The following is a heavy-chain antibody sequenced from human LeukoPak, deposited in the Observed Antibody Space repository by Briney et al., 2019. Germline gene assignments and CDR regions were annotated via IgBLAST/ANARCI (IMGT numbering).Heavy chain of an antibody. J-gene: IGHJ4*02. Sequence: SETPDLTCTVSGGPISSSSYYWGWIRQPPGKGLEWIGSIYYSGSTYYNPSLKSRVTISVDTSKNQFSLKLSSVTAADTAVYYCASTRSSGWDFDYWGQGALVTVSP. CDR1: GGPISSSSYY. V-gene: IGHV4-39*01. CDR2: IYYSGST. D-gene: IGHD6-19*01. CDR3: ASTRSSGWDFDY.